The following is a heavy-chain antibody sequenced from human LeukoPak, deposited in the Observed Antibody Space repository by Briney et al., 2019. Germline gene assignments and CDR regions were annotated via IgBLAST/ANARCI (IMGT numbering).Heavy chain of an antibody. Sequence: GASVKVSCKAPGGTFSSYAISWVRQAPGQGLEWMGGIIPIFGTANYAQKFQGRVTITTDGSTSTAYMELSSLRSEDTAVYYCATGPIVLMVYALRFDYWGQGTLVTVSS. CDR2: IIPIFGTA. D-gene: IGHD2-8*01. CDR3: ATGPIVLMVYALRFDY. V-gene: IGHV1-69*05. J-gene: IGHJ4*02. CDR1: GGTFSSYA.